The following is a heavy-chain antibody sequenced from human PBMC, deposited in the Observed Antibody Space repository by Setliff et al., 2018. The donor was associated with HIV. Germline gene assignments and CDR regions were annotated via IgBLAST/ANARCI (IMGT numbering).Heavy chain of an antibody. CDR1: GFTFSSYT. V-gene: IGHV3-30*07. CDR3: ARGKKWFDS. Sequence: PGGSLRLSCAASGFTFSSYTMHWVRQAPGKGLEWVAVITHDGSSKYYADSVKGRFTISRDNAKNSLYLQMNSLRAEDTAVYYCARGKKWFDSWGQGTLVTVSS. CDR2: ITHDGSSK. J-gene: IGHJ5*01.